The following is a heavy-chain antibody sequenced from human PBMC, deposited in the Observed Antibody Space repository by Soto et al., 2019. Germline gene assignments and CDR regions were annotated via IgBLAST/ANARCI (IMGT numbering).Heavy chain of an antibody. V-gene: IGHV3-11*01. D-gene: IGHD3-22*01. Sequence: QVQLVESGGGLVKPGGSLRLSCAASGFTFSDYYMSWIRQAPGKGLEWVSYISSSGSTIYYADSVKGRFTISRDNAKNSLYLQMNSVRAEDTAVYYCARDSTYYDSSGYYSVAYYYYGMDVWGQGTTVTVSS. J-gene: IGHJ6*02. CDR1: GFTFSDYY. CDR3: ARDSTYYDSSGYYSVAYYYYGMDV. CDR2: ISSSGSTI.